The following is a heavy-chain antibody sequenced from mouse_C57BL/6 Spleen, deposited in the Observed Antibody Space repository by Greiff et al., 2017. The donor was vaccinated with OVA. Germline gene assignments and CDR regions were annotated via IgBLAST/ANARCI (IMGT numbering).Heavy chain of an antibody. CDR2: IHPNSGST. CDR3: ARDGYDGYYAMDY. CDR1: GYTFTSYW. J-gene: IGHJ4*01. Sequence: QVQLQQPGAELVKPGASVKLSCKASGYTFTSYWMHWVKQRPGQGLEWIGMIHPNSGSTNYNEKFKSKATLTVDKSSSTAYMQLSSLTSEDAAVYYSARDGYDGYYAMDYWGQGTSVTVSS. D-gene: IGHD2-2*01. V-gene: IGHV1-64*01.